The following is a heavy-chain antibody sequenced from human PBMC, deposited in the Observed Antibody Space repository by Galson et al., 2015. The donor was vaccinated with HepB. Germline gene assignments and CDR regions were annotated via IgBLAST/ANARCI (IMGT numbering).Heavy chain of an antibody. D-gene: IGHD6-13*01. CDR1: GFTFSSQS. Sequence: SLRLSCAASGFTFSSQSMTWVRQAPGKGLEWLSYISSSSDPIFYADSVKGRFTVSRDNAKNSLYLQMTGLRVEDTAVYYCARDISGSWLAYWGQGILVTVSS. CDR3: ARDISGSWLAY. V-gene: IGHV3-48*04. J-gene: IGHJ4*02. CDR2: ISSSSDPI.